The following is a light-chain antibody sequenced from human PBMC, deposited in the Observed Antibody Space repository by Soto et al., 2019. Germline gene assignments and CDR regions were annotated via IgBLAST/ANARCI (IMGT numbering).Light chain of an antibody. CDR3: AAWDAGRNGVV. V-gene: IGLV1-36*01. Sequence: QSVLTQPPSVSEAPRQRVTISCSGSSSNIGDNAVNSYQQLPGKAPKLLIYYDDLLPSGVSDRFSGSKSGTSASPAISGRQYEDEADYYCAAWDAGRNGVVFGGGTKLTVL. J-gene: IGLJ2*01. CDR1: SSNIGDNA. CDR2: YDD.